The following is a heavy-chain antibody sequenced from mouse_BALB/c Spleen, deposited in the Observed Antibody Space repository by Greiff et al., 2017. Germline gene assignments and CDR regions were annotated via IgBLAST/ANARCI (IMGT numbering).Heavy chain of an antibody. CDR3: ARGVSGTAWFAY. CDR2: IRNKANGYTT. D-gene: IGHD4-1*01. J-gene: IGHJ3*01. Sequence: DVHLVESGGGLVQPGGSLRLSCATSGFTFTDYYMSWVRQPPGKALEWLGFIRNKANGYTTEYSASVKGRFTISRDNSQSILYLQMNTLRAEDSATYYCARGVSGTAWFAYWGQGTLVTVSA. V-gene: IGHV7-3*02. CDR1: GFTFTDYY.